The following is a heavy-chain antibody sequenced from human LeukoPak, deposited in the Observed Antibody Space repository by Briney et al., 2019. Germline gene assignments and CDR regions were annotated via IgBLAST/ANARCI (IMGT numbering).Heavy chain of an antibody. Sequence: SETLSLTCTVSGGSVSSGSYYWSWIRQPPGRGLEWIGYIYYSGSTNYNPSLKSQVTISVDTSKNQFSLKLSSVTAADTAVYYCARGIAAAGTYYYYGMDVWGQGTTVTVSS. CDR2: IYYSGST. D-gene: IGHD6-13*01. J-gene: IGHJ6*02. CDR1: GGSVSSGSYY. CDR3: ARGIAAAGTYYYYGMDV. V-gene: IGHV4-61*01.